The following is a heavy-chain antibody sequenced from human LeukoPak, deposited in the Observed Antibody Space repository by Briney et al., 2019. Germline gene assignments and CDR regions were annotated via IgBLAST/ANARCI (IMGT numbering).Heavy chain of an antibody. Sequence: PSETLSLTCTASGGSISSSSYYWGWIRQPPGKGLEWIGSIYYSGSTYYNPSLKSRVTISVDTSKNQFSLKLSSVTAADTAVYYCASVVDTAMVGWGQGTLVTVSS. CDR3: ASVVDTAMVG. J-gene: IGHJ4*02. CDR1: GGSISSSSYY. CDR2: IYYSGST. D-gene: IGHD5-18*01. V-gene: IGHV4-39*07.